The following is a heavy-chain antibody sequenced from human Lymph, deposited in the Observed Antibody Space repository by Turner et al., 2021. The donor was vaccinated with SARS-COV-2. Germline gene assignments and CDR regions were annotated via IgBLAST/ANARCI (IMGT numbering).Heavy chain of an antibody. J-gene: IGHJ6*02. CDR1: GFTFSSHG. CDR2: IWYDGSNK. Sequence: QVQLVESGGGVVQPGRCLRLSCAASGFTFSSHGMPWVRQAPGKGLEWVAVIWYDGSNKYYADSVKGRFTISRDNSKNTLYLQMNSLRAEDTAVYYCAREGDALAGGMDVWGQGTTVTVSS. V-gene: IGHV3-33*01. D-gene: IGHD2-15*01. CDR3: AREGDALAGGMDV.